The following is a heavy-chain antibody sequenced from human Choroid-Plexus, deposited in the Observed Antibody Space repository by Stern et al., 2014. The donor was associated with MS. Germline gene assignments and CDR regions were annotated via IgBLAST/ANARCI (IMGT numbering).Heavy chain of an antibody. V-gene: IGHV3-30*18. D-gene: IGHD2/OR15-2a*01. CDR1: GFTFGSCA. J-gene: IGHJ5*02. Sequence: VQLEESGGGVVQPGRPLRLSCVASGFTFGSCAMHWVRQAPGKGLAWVACVSYDGSSKYYADSVKGRFTISRDNSQNTLYMQMSSLRPEDTAVYYCAKDRQYLTYFFDHWGQGSLVTVSS. CDR3: AKDRQYLTYFFDH. CDR2: VSYDGSSK.